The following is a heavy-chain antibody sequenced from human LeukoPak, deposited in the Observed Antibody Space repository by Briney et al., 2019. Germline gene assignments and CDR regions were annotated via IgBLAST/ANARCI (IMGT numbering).Heavy chain of an antibody. V-gene: IGHV1-69*13. J-gene: IGHJ6*02. CDR2: IIPIFGTA. CDR1: GGTFISYA. Sequence: ASVKVSCKASGGTFISYAISWVRQALGRGLEWMGGIIPIFGTANYAQKFQGRVTITADESTSTAYMELSSLRSEDMAVYYCARSVGKYMLFDYYYYGMDVWGQGTTVTVTS. D-gene: IGHD2-21*01. CDR3: ARSVGKYMLFDYYYYGMDV.